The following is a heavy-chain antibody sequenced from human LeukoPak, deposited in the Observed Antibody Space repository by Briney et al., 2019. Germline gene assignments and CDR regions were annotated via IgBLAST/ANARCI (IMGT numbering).Heavy chain of an antibody. CDR3: ASSGSYSTYDAFDI. CDR2: ISAYNGNT. J-gene: IGHJ3*02. D-gene: IGHD1-26*01. CDR1: GGTFSKYT. Sequence: VASVKVSCKASGGTFSKYTISWVRQRPGQGLEWMGWISAYNGNTNYAQKLQGRVTMTTDTSTSTAYMELRSLRSDDTAVYYCASSGSYSTYDAFDIWGQGTMVTVSS. V-gene: IGHV1-18*01.